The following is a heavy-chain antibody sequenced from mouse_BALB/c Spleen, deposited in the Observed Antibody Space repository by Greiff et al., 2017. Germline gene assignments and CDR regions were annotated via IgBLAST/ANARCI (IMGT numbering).Heavy chain of an antibody. Sequence: EVKLMESGGGLVKPGGSLKLSCAASGFAFSSDDMSWVRQTPEKRLEGVAYISSGGGSTYYPDTVKGRFTISRDNAKNTLYLQMSSLKSEDTAMYYCAGGKHYYYAMDYWGQGTSVTVSS. CDR1: GFAFSSDD. CDR2: ISSGGGST. CDR3: AGGKHYYYAMDY. V-gene: IGHV5-12-1*01. J-gene: IGHJ4*01. D-gene: IGHD2-1*01.